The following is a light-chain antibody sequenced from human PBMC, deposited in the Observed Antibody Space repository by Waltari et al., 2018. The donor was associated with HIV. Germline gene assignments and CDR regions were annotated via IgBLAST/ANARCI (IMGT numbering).Light chain of an antibody. CDR2: GAS. J-gene: IGKJ2*01. CDR1: QSVSSSY. V-gene: IGKV3-20*01. CDR3: HQYGSSPYT. Sequence: DIVLTQSPGTLSLSPGERATLSCTASQSVSSSYLAWYQQKAGQAPRLLIYGASSRATGIPDRFSGSGSGTDFTLTISRLEPEDFAVYYCHQYGSSPYTFGQGTKLEIK.